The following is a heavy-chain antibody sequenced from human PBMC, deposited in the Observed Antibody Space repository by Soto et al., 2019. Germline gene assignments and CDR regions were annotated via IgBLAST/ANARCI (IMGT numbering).Heavy chain of an antibody. D-gene: IGHD3-22*01. CDR2: INAGNGNT. Sequence: ASVKVSCKASGYTFTSYAMHWVRQAPGQRLEWMGWINAGNGNTKYSQKFQGRVTITRDTSASTAYMELSSLRSEDTAVYYCARVWARYYDSSGPGVYWGQGTRSPSPQ. V-gene: IGHV1-3*01. J-gene: IGHJ4*02. CDR1: GYTFTSYA. CDR3: ARVWARYYDSSGPGVY.